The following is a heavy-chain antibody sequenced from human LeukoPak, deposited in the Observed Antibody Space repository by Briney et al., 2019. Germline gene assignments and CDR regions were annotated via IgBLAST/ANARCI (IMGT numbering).Heavy chain of an antibody. Sequence: SETLSLTCTVSGGSFSSYFWSWIRQPPGKGLEWIGYIFYSGTTNYNPFLKSRVTISVDKSKNQFSLKLSSVTAADTAVYYCARRGNDILPGPYFDYXXXXTLVKVSS. D-gene: IGHD3-9*01. CDR2: IFYSGTT. V-gene: IGHV4-59*01. J-gene: IGHJ4*01. CDR1: GGSFSSYF. CDR3: ARRGNDILPGPYFDY.